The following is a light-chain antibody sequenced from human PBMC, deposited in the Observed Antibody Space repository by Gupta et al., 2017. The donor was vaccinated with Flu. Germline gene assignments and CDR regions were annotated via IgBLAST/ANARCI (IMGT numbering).Light chain of an antibody. V-gene: IGKV1-12*01. J-gene: IGKJ1*01. Sequence: DIQMTQSPSSVSAFVGDRVTITCRASQGIGSWLAWYQQKPGKVPKLLIYAASSLESGVPSRFSGSGSGTDFTLTISSLQPEDFAIYFCQEANSFPGTFGQGTKVEVK. CDR2: AAS. CDR3: QEANSFPGT. CDR1: QGIGSW.